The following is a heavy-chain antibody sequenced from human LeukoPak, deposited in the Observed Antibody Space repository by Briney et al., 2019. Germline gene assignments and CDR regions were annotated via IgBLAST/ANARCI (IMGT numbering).Heavy chain of an antibody. D-gene: IGHD4-23*01. CDR1: GFTFSSYG. J-gene: IGHJ3*02. Sequence: GGSLRLSCAASGFTFSSYGMHWVRQAPGKGLEWVAVIWYDGSNKYYADSVKGRFTISRDNSKNTLYLQMNSLRAEDTAVYYCARDSGYGGNQDAFDIWGQGTMVTVSS. V-gene: IGHV3-33*01. CDR3: ARDSGYGGNQDAFDI. CDR2: IWYDGSNK.